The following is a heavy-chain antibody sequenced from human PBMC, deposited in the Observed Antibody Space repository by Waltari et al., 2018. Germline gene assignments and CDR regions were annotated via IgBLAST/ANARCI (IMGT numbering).Heavy chain of an antibody. J-gene: IGHJ4*02. CDR1: GLIFSSLW. Sequence: EVQLVETGGGLVQPGGSLILSCAASGLIFSSLWTSGVGQAPGKGMEWVANIKQDGSKKYYVDSVKGRFTISRDNAKNALYLQMNSLRAEDTAVYYCASNGFLEWYLDYWGQGTLVTVSS. CDR2: IKQDGSKK. V-gene: IGHV3-7*01. CDR3: ASNGFLEWYLDY. D-gene: IGHD3-3*01.